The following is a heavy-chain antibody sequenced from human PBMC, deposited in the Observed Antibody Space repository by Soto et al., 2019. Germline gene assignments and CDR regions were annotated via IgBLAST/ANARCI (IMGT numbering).Heavy chain of an antibody. CDR1: GGSISSYF. Sequence: PSETLSLTCTVSGGSISSYFYIWVRQPPGKGLEWIGSVYYTGTTDYNPSLKSRVTISVDTSNTQFSLNLRSVTAADTAVYYCARDLAAVPRAFDYWGRGTLVTVSS. D-gene: IGHD6-13*01. CDR3: ARDLAAVPRAFDY. J-gene: IGHJ4*02. V-gene: IGHV4-59*01. CDR2: VYYTGTT.